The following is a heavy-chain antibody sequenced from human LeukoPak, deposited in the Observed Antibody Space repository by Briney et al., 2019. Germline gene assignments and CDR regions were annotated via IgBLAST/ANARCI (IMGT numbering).Heavy chain of an antibody. D-gene: IGHD4-17*01. CDR1: GFTFSDYY. CDR3: ARPVYGDYAPLDY. J-gene: IGHJ4*02. Sequence: PGGSLRLSCAASGFTFSDYYMSWIRQAPGKGLEWVSYISSSSSYTNYADSVKGRLTISRDNAKNSLYLQMNSLRAEDTAVYYCARPVYGDYAPLDYWGQGTLVTVSS. V-gene: IGHV3-11*03. CDR2: ISSSSSYT.